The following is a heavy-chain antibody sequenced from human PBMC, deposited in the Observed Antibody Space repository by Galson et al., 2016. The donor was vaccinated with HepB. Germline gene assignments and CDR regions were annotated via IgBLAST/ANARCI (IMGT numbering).Heavy chain of an antibody. CDR3: ARDQLEGSFGELLQSGFDY. CDR2: ITGSGDKT. D-gene: IGHD3-10*01. Sequence: SLRLSCAASEFTFSSYAMSWVRQAPGKGLEWVSGITGSGDKTLYADSVKGRFTISRDNSKNTLYLQMNSMRAEDTAVYYCARDQLEGSFGELLQSGFDYWGQGTLVTVSS. J-gene: IGHJ4*02. V-gene: IGHV3-23*01. CDR1: EFTFSSYA.